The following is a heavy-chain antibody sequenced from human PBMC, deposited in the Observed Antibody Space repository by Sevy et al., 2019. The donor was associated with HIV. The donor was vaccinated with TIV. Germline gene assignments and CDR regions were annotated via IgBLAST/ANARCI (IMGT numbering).Heavy chain of an antibody. CDR3: AKDVY. J-gene: IGHJ4*02. V-gene: IGHV3-7*03. Sequence: GGSLRLSCAASEFTFSTHWMSWVRQAPGKGLEWVANIKEDGSEKYYVDSVKGLFTITRDNAKNSLFLQMNSLRAEDTAVYYCAKDVYWGQGTLVTVSS. CDR2: IKEDGSEK. CDR1: EFTFSTHW.